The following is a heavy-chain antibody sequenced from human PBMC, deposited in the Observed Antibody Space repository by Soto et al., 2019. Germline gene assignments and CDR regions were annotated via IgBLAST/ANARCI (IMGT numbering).Heavy chain of an antibody. CDR3: AKVDYYDSSGYYWGWFDP. D-gene: IGHD3-22*01. Sequence: PSETLSLTCSVSGGSISNYYWGWIRQPPGRGLEWIGFIYYNSGNTNYNPSVKSRVTISLDTSKNQFSLKLNSTTPADTAVYYCAKVDYYDSSGYYWGWFDPWGQGTLVTVSS. CDR2: IYYNSGNT. CDR1: GGSISNYY. V-gene: IGHV4-59*01. J-gene: IGHJ5*02.